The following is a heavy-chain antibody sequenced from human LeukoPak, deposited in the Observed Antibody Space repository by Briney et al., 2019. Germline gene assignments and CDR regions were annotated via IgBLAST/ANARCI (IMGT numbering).Heavy chain of an antibody. CDR1: GGSFSGYY. Sequence: PSETLSLTCAVYGGSFSGYYWSWIRQPPGKGLEWIGEINHSGSTNYNPSLKSRVTISVDTSKNQFSLKLSSVTAADTAVYYCASDSVPDSYGTRYYGMDVWGQGTTVTVSS. J-gene: IGHJ6*02. V-gene: IGHV4-34*01. CDR2: INHSGST. D-gene: IGHD5-18*01. CDR3: ASDSVPDSYGTRYYGMDV.